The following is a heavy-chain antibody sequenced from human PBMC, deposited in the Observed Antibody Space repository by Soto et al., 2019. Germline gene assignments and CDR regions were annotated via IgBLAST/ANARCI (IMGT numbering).Heavy chain of an antibody. Sequence: EVQLVNSGGGLVQPGGSLRLSCVASGFTFSSYGMNWVRQAPGKGLEWVSYISSGPVTTNYADSVKGRFTISRDNAKSSLYLQLNGLRDDDTAVYYCARGGAARPDYWGQGTLVIVSS. D-gene: IGHD2-15*01. V-gene: IGHV3-48*02. CDR1: GFTFSSYG. CDR2: ISSGPVTT. J-gene: IGHJ4*02. CDR3: ARGGAARPDY.